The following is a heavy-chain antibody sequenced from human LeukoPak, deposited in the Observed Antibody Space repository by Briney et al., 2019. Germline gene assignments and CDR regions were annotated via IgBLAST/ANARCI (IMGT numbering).Heavy chain of an antibody. D-gene: IGHD7-27*01. CDR2: INHSGST. CDR1: GGSFSGYY. J-gene: IGHJ4*02. CDR3: ARLGPGRF. Sequence: SETLSLTCAVYGGSFSGYYWSWIRQPPGKGLEWIGEINHSGSTNYNPSLKSRVTMSVDTSKNQFSLKLSSVTAADTAVYYCARLGPGRFWGQGTLVTVSS. V-gene: IGHV4-34*01.